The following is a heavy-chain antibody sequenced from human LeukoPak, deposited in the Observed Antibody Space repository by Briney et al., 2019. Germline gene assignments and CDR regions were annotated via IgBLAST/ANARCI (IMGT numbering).Heavy chain of an antibody. CDR2: IKLDGSDQ. CDR3: AKERIAAAALGKDGMDV. V-gene: IGHV3-7*03. CDR1: GFTFRNYG. D-gene: IGHD6-13*01. J-gene: IGHJ6*02. Sequence: GGSLRLSCAASGFTFRNYGMSWVRQTPGKGLEWVANIKLDGSDQHYADSVKGRFTISRDNAKNSLYLQMNSLRADDTAVYYCAKERIAAAALGKDGMDVWGQGTTVTVSS.